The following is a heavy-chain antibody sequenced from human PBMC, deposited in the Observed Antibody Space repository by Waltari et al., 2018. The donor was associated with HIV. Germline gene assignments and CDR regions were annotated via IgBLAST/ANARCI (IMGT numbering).Heavy chain of an antibody. Sequence: QVQLVQSGAEVKKPGSSVKVSCKASGGTFSSYAISWVRQAPGQGLEWMGGIIPIFGTANYAQKFQGRVTITADESTSTAYMELSSLRSEDTAVYYCARLYSSGWSDSSDAFDIWGQGTMVTVSS. D-gene: IGHD6-19*01. V-gene: IGHV1-69*01. CDR3: ARLYSSGWSDSSDAFDI. J-gene: IGHJ3*02. CDR1: GGTFSSYA. CDR2: IIPIFGTA.